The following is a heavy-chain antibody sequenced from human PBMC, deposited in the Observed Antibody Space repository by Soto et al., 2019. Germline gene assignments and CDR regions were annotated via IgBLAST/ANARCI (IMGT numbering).Heavy chain of an antibody. CDR2: INHSGST. CDR1: GGSFSGYY. CDR3: ARVYSSGWYGSAFDI. V-gene: IGHV4-34*01. D-gene: IGHD6-19*01. Sequence: SETLSLTCAVYGGSFSGYYWSWIRPPPGKGLEWIGEINHSGSTNYNPSLKSRVTISVDTSKNQFSLKLSSVTAADTAVYYCARVYSSGWYGSAFDIWGQGTMLTVSS. J-gene: IGHJ3*02.